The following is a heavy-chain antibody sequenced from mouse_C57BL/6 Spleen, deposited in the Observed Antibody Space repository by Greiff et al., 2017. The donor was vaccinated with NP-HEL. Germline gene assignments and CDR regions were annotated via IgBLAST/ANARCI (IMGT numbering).Heavy chain of an antibody. CDR2: ISSGGSYT. V-gene: IGHV5-6*01. D-gene: IGHD2-3*01. J-gene: IGHJ2*01. CDR3: ARHGDGYYDY. CDR1: GFTFSSYG. Sequence: EVHLVESGGDLVKPGGSLKLSCAASGFTFSSYGMSWVRQTPDKRLEWVATISSGGSYTYYPDSVKGRFTISRDNAKNTLYLQMSSLKSEDTAMYYCARHGDGYYDYWGQGTTLTVSS.